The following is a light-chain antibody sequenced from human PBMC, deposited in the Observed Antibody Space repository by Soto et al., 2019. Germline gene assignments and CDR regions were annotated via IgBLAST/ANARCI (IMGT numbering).Light chain of an antibody. CDR3: QHYNNWPLT. Sequence: EIVVTQSPATLSLSPGQRATLSCRTSQNINNNLVWYQQKPGQAPRLLIYGASTRATGIPARFSGSGSGTEFTLTISSLQSEDFAAYSCQHYNNWPLTFGGGTKVEIK. CDR1: QNINNN. CDR2: GAS. V-gene: IGKV3-15*01. J-gene: IGKJ4*01.